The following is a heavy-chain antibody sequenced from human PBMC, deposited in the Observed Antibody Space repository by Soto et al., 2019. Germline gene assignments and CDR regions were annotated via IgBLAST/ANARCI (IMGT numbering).Heavy chain of an antibody. CDR2: IVPFIDTA. J-gene: IGHJ4*02. Sequence: QVQLVQSGAEVKKPGSSVKVSCKASGGTFSSYAFSWVRQAPGQGLEWMGGIVPFIDTANFAQKFQGRVTITADKSTRTAYMELTSLTSEDTALYYCARGGYSSSWRFDYWGQGTLVTVSS. D-gene: IGHD6-13*01. V-gene: IGHV1-69*06. CDR3: ARGGYSSSWRFDY. CDR1: GGTFSSYA.